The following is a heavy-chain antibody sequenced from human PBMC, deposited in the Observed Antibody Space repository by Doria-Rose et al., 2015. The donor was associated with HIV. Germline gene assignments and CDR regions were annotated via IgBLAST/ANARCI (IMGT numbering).Heavy chain of an antibody. CDR1: GVSLSSPGMG. Sequence: QITLKESGPVLVKPTETLTLTCTVSGVSLSSPGMGVSWIRQPPGKALEWLANIFSDDERSYKTSLKSRLIISRCTSNNLLVLPMPDMYPVDTATYYCARIKSSRWYHKYFFDFWGQGPLVIVSA. V-gene: IGHV2-26*01. D-gene: IGHD6-13*01. J-gene: IGHJ4*02. CDR3: ARIKSSRWYHKYFFDF. CDR2: IFSDDER.